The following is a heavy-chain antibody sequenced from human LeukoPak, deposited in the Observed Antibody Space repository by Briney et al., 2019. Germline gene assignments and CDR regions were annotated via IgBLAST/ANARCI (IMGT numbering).Heavy chain of an antibody. D-gene: IGHD2-2*01. CDR2: ISYDGSNK. Sequence: PGGSLRLSCAASGFTFSSYAMHWVRQAPGKGLEWVAVISYDGSNKYYADSVKGRFTISRDNSKNTLYLQMNSLKTEDTAVYYCTTDYHRPDYWGQGTLVTVSS. CDR1: GFTFSSYA. V-gene: IGHV3-30-3*01. CDR3: TTDYHRPDY. J-gene: IGHJ4*02.